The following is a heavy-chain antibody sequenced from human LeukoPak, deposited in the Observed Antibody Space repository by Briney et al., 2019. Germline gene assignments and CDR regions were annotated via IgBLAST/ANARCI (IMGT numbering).Heavy chain of an antibody. J-gene: IGHJ3*02. CDR3: AGTLMITFGGVIVDDAFDI. D-gene: IGHD3-16*02. CDR1: GGTFSSYA. Sequence: SVKVSCKASGGTFSSYAISWVRQAPGQGLEWMGGIIPIFGTANYAQKFQGRVTITADKSTSTAYMELSSLRSEDTAVYYCAGTLMITFGGVIVDDAFDIWGQGTMVTVSS. CDR2: IIPIFGTA. V-gene: IGHV1-69*06.